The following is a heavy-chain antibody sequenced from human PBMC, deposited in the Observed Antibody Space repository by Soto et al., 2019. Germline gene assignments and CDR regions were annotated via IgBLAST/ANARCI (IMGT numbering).Heavy chain of an antibody. CDR1: GFTFSSYA. D-gene: IGHD6-6*01. Sequence: GGSLRLSCAASGFTFSSYAMHWVRQAPGKGLEWVAVISYDGSNKYYADSVKGRFTISRDNSKNTLYLQMNSLRAEDTAVYYCASLEYSSSSVGPGNYYYYYGMDVWGQGTTVTVSS. J-gene: IGHJ6*02. CDR2: ISYDGSNK. CDR3: ASLEYSSSSVGPGNYYYYYGMDV. V-gene: IGHV3-30-3*01.